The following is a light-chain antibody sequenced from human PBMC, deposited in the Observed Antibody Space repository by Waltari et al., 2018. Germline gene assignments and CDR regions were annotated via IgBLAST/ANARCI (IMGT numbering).Light chain of an antibody. J-gene: IGLJ3*02. CDR2: KGN. Sequence: QTVVTQEPSLSVSPGRTVQHTCTLSSGPLSTISYAPWYQQTPGQAQRTLVYKGNTRSSGVPDRFSGSILGNKAALTITGAQADDEYDYYCSLYMGSGIWVFGGGNRLTVL. CDR3: SLYMGSGIWV. CDR1: SGPLSTISY. V-gene: IGLV8-61*01.